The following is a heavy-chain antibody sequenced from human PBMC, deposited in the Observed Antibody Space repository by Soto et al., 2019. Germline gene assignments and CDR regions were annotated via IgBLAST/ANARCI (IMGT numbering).Heavy chain of an antibody. CDR2: IYYTGTT. D-gene: IGHD1-1*01. CDR3: AKDRPRRTSGYFFDY. J-gene: IGHJ4*02. Sequence: PSETLSLTCTVSGGSISPYYWSWIRQSPGKGLEWIGYIYYTGTTRYNPSLKSRVTILVDTSKNQFSLKLSSVTAADTAVYYCAKDRPRRTSGYFFDYWGQGTPVTVSS. CDR1: GGSISPYY. V-gene: IGHV4-59*12.